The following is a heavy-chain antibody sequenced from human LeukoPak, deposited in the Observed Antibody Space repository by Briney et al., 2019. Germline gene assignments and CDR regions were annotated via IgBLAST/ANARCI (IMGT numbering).Heavy chain of an antibody. CDR1: GFTFSSYA. D-gene: IGHD3-10*01. CDR2: ISGSGGST. V-gene: IGHV3-23*01. CDR3: AKGRLWFGELPNY. J-gene: IGHJ4*02. Sequence: PGGSLRLSCAASGFTFSSYAMSWVRQAPGKGLEWVSAISGSGGSTYYADSVKGRFTISRDNSKNTLYLQMNSLRAEDTAVCYCAKGRLWFGELPNYWGQGTLVTVSS.